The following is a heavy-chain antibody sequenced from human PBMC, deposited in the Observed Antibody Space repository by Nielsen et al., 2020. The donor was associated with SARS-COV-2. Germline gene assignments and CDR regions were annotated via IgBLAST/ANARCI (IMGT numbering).Heavy chain of an antibody. CDR2: IFSNDEK. D-gene: IGHD4-17*01. CDR3: ARMDDYGDYEDAFDI. Sequence: WIRQPPGKALEWLAHIFSNDEKSYSTSLKSRLTISKDTSKSQVVLTMTNMDPVDTATYYCARMDDYGDYEDAFDIWGQGTMVTVSS. J-gene: IGHJ3*02. V-gene: IGHV2-26*01.